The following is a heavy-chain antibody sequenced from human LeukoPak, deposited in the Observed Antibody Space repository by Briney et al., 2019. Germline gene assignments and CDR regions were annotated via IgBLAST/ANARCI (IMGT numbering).Heavy chain of an antibody. CDR2: IYYNGST. CDR1: GGSIGLYH. V-gene: IGHV4-59*01. CDR3: ARDRAAGSDWLDP. Sequence: PPETLSLTCTVSGGSIGLYHWSWIRQPPGKGLEWIGYIYYNGSTKYNPSLKSRLTMSVDASKKQFSLNMTSMTAADTAVYYCARDRAAGSDWLDPWGQGTLVTVSS. D-gene: IGHD3-10*01. J-gene: IGHJ5*02.